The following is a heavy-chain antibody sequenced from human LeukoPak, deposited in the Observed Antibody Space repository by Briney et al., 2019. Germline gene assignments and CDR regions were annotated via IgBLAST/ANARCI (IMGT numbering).Heavy chain of an antibody. CDR1: GFTFSDYY. CDR3: ARDDPPDIVATLGY. CDR2: ISSSGSTI. D-gene: IGHD5-12*01. J-gene: IGHJ4*02. Sequence: AGGSLRLSCAASGFTFSDYYMSWIRQAPGKGLEWVSCISSSGSTIYYADSVKGRFTISRDNAKNSLYLQMNSLRAEDTAVYYCARDDPPDIVATLGYWGQGTLVTVSS. V-gene: IGHV3-11*04.